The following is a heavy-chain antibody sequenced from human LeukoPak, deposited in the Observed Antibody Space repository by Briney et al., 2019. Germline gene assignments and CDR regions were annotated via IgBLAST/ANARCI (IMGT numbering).Heavy chain of an antibody. CDR2: ISYDGSNK. V-gene: IGHV3-30-3*01. D-gene: IGHD1-26*01. Sequence: GGSLRLSCAASGFTFSGYPIHWVRQAPGKGLEWVAVISYDGSNKYYADSVKGRFTISRDNSKNTLYLQMNSLRAEDTAVYYCARYSGSYYYPPAWDLWGQGTLVTVSS. CDR1: GFTFSGYP. J-gene: IGHJ4*02. CDR3: ARYSGSYYYPPAWDL.